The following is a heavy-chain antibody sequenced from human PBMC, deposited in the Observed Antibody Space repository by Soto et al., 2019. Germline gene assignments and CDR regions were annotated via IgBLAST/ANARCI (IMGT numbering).Heavy chain of an antibody. CDR1: GYTFTGYY. CDR2: INPNSGGT. V-gene: IGHV1-2*04. Sequence: GASVKVSCKASGYTFTGYYMHWVRQAPVQGLEWMGWINPNSGGTNYAQKFQGWVTMTRDTSISTAYMELSRLRSDDTAVYYCAREYGYCSGGSCRVSSRGMDVWGQGTTVTVSS. J-gene: IGHJ6*02. CDR3: AREYGYCSGGSCRVSSRGMDV. D-gene: IGHD2-15*01.